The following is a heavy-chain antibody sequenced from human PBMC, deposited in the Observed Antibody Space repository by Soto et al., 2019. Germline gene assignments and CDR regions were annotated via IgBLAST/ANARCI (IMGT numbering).Heavy chain of an antibody. CDR1: GFTFSSYA. V-gene: IGHV3-30-3*01. J-gene: IGHJ4*02. Sequence: QVQLVESGGGVVQPGRSLRLSCAASGFTFSSYAMHWVRQAPGKGLEWVAVISYDGSNKYYADSVKGRFTISRDNSKNTLYLQMNSLRAEDTAAYYCARQDWNYDYFDYWGQGTLVTVSS. D-gene: IGHD1-7*01. CDR2: ISYDGSNK. CDR3: ARQDWNYDYFDY.